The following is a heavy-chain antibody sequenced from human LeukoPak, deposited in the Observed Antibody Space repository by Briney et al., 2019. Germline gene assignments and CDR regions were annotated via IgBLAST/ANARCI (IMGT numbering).Heavy chain of an antibody. J-gene: IGHJ4*02. Sequence: SETLSLTCAVYGGSFSGYYWSWIRQPPGKGLEWIGEINHSGSTNYNPSLKSRVTISVDTSKNQFSLKLSSVTAADTAVYYCARDMGSGWYGAWGQGTLVTVSS. CDR1: GGSFSGYY. CDR3: ARDMGSGWYGA. CDR2: INHSGST. V-gene: IGHV4-34*01. D-gene: IGHD6-19*01.